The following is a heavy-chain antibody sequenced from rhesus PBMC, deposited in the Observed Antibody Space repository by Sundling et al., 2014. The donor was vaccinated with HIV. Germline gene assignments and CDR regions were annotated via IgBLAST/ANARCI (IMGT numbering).Heavy chain of an antibody. CDR3: ARVFYYGGSYYGFDS. CDR1: GDSISDNYY. V-gene: IGHV4S9*01. J-gene: IGHJ6*01. D-gene: IGHD3-16*01. CDR2: IYGGTGST. Sequence: QVQLQESGPGLVKPSETLSLTCDVSGDSISDNYYWNWIRQPPGKGLEWIGNIYGGTGSTYYNPSLKSRVTISKDTSKNHFSLKVRSLTAADTAVYYCARVFYYGGSYYGFDSWGHGVVVTVSS.